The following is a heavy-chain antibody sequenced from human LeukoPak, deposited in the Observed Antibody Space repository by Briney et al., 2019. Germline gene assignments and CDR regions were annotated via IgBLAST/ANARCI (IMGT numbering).Heavy chain of an antibody. J-gene: IGHJ3*02. Sequence: KPSETLSLTCTVSGAAISDYFWSWIRQPAGKDLEWIGRISTTGSTYFNPSLQSRVRMSVDSSKTHFSLKLSSVTAADTAVYYCARETTYYYGSGPQAAFDIWGQGTMVTVSS. CDR2: ISTTGST. CDR3: ARETTYYYGSGPQAAFDI. D-gene: IGHD3-10*01. V-gene: IGHV4-4*07. CDR1: GAAISDYF.